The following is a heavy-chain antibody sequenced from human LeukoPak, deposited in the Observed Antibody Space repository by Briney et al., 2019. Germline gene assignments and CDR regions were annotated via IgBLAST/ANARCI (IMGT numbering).Heavy chain of an antibody. CDR2: INPNSGAT. CDR1: GYTFIDYY. J-gene: IGHJ4*02. CDR3: ARVKKLMPEFEF. Sequence: ASVKVSCKSSGYTFIDYYIHWVRQGPGQELEWMGWINPNSGATKYAQKFQGRVSMTRDTSINTAYMDLTNLRSDDTAIFYCARVKKLMPEFEFWGQGTLVTVSS. V-gene: IGHV1-2*02. D-gene: IGHD2-2*01.